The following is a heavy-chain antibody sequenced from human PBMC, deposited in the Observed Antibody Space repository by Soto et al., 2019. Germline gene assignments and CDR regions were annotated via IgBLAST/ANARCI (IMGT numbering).Heavy chain of an antibody. D-gene: IGHD3-3*01. V-gene: IGHV4-38-2*01. J-gene: IGHJ5*02. CDR2: IYHSGST. CDR3: ARAGDYDFCSGYSTWFDP. CDR1: GYSISSGYY. Sequence: SETLSLTCAVSGYSISSGYYWGWIRQPPGKGLEWIGSIYHSGSTYYNPSLKSRVTISVDTSKNQFSLKLSSVTAADTAVYYCARAGDYDFCSGYSTWFDPWGQGTLVTVSS.